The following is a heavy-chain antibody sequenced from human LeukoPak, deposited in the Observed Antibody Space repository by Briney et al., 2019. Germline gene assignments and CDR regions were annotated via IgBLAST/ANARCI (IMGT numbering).Heavy chain of an antibody. D-gene: IGHD3-22*01. CDR3: ARGASSGYYYADMVSFDY. Sequence: SVKVSCKASGGTFSSYAISWVRQAPGQGLEWMGGIIPVFGTVNYAQKFQGRVTITADESTSTAYMELSSLRSEDTAVYYCARGASSGYYYADMVSFDYWGQGTLVTVSS. CDR1: GGTFSSYA. V-gene: IGHV1-69*13. CDR2: IIPVFGTV. J-gene: IGHJ4*02.